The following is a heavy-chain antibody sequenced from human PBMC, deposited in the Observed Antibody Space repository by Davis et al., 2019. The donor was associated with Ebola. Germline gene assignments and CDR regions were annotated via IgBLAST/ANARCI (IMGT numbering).Heavy chain of an antibody. CDR1: GGSISSSSYY. V-gene: IGHV4-39*01. J-gene: IGHJ4*02. CDR3: VRGPSVRNFDY. CDR2: IYYSGST. Sequence: MPSETLSLTCTVSGGSISSSSYYWGWIRQPPGKGLEWIGSIYYSGSTYYNPSLKSRVTISVDTSKNQFSLKLSSVTAADTAVYYCVRGPSVRNFDYWGQGTLVTVSS. D-gene: IGHD4-17*01.